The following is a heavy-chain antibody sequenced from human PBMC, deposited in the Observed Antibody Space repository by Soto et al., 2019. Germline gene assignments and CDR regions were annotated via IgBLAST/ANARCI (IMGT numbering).Heavy chain of an antibody. CDR3: AKKFLVMYPFDY. Sequence: EVQLLESGGSLVQPGGSLRLSCAASAFTFSSYAMAWVRQAPGKGLEWVASIGNYGGDITYADSVKGRFTISRDNSKNTMYLQMDSLRGEDTAVDYCAKKFLVMYPFDYWGQGTLVTVSS. CDR1: AFTFSSYA. D-gene: IGHD3-16*01. J-gene: IGHJ4*02. CDR2: IGNYGGDI. V-gene: IGHV3-23*01.